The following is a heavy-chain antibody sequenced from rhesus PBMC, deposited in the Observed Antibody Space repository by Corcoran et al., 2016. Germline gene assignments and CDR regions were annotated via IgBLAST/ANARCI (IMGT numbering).Heavy chain of an antibody. Sequence: QVQLQESGPGLVKPSETPSLTCAVSGGSISGYYWNWIRQPPGKGLEWIGYIGGSSGSTYYNPSLKSRVTISTDTSKNQFSLKLSSVTAADTAVYYCARATPLDYGSSYSFDYWGQGVLVTVSS. D-gene: IGHD4-29*01. CDR1: GGSISGYY. CDR3: ARATPLDYGSSYSFDY. CDR2: IGGSSGST. V-gene: IGHV4-165*02. J-gene: IGHJ4*01.